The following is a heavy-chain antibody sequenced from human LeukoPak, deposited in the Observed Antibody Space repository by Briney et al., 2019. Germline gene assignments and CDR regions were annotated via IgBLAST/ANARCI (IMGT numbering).Heavy chain of an antibody. Sequence: ASVKVSRKASGYTFTSYDINWVRQATGQGLEWMGWMNPNSGNTGYAQKFQGRVTMTRNTSISTAYMELSSLRSEDTAVYYCARVKRWLQLQPFDYWGQGTLVTVSS. CDR2: MNPNSGNT. J-gene: IGHJ4*02. CDR3: ARVKRWLQLQPFDY. D-gene: IGHD5-24*01. V-gene: IGHV1-8*01. CDR1: GYTFTSYD.